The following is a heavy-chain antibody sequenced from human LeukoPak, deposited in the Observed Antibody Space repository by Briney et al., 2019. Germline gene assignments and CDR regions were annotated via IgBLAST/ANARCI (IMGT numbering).Heavy chain of an antibody. CDR3: ARGLPYNDAFDI. CDR2: ISTTGDTI. CDR1: GFSFTTYN. V-gene: IGHV3-21*01. J-gene: IGHJ3*02. Sequence: GGSLRLSCAPSGFSFTTYNLNWVRQAPGRGLEWVSTISTTGDTIYYADSVKGRFTISRDNARNSLYLQVNSLRAEDTAVYYCARGLPYNDAFDIWGQGTMVTVSS. D-gene: IGHD1-1*01.